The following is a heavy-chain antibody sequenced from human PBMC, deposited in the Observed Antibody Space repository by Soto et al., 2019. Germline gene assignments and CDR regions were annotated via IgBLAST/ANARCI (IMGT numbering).Heavy chain of an antibody. J-gene: IGHJ6*03. CDR2: IYYSGST. CDR1: GGSISSYY. Sequence: PSETLSLTCTVSGGSISSYYWSWIRQPPGKGLEWIGYIYYSGSTNYNPSLKSRVTISADTSKHQFSLRLSSVTAADSAIYYCASYHYYDFWIGSRHYMDVWGIGTTVTVSS. V-gene: IGHV4-59*12. CDR3: ASYHYYDFWIGSRHYMDV. D-gene: IGHD3-3*01.